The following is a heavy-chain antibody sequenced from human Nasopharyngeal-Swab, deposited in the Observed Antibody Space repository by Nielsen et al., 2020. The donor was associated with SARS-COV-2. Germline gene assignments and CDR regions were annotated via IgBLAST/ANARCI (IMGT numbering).Heavy chain of an antibody. CDR2: ISSSSSTI. V-gene: IGHV3-48*02. J-gene: IGHJ4*02. D-gene: IGHD6-19*01. CDR3: ARLSGWYLSLAFDY. Sequence: GESLKISCAASGFTFSSYSMNWVRQAPGKGLEWVSYISSSSSTIYYADSVKGRFTISRDNAKNSLYLQMNSLRDEDTAVYYCARLSGWYLSLAFDYWGQGTLVTGSS. CDR1: GFTFSSYS.